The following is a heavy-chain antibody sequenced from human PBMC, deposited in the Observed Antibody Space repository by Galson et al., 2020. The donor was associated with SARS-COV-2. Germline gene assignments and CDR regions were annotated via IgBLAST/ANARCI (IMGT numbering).Heavy chain of an antibody. V-gene: IGHV3-33*01. CDR1: VFTFSSYG. CDR2: IWYDGSNK. CDR3: ARDLVGATYFDY. D-gene: IGHD1-26*01. J-gene: IGHJ4*02. Sequence: GESLKISCAASVFTFSSYGMHWVRQAPGKGLEWVAVIWYDGSNKYYADSVKGRFTISRDNSKNTQYLQMNSLRAEDTAVYYCARDLVGATYFDYWGQGTLVTVSS.